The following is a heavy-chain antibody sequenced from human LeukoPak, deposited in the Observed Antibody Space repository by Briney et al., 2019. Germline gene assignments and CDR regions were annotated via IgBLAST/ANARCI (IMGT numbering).Heavy chain of an antibody. V-gene: IGHV3-48*04. J-gene: IGHJ4*02. D-gene: IGHD3-22*01. CDR2: ISSSGSTI. CDR3: ARPYYYDSSGPLDY. CDR1: GITFSSYG. Sequence: GGSLRLSCAASGITFSSYGMSWIRQAPGKGLEWVSYISSSGSTIYYADSVKGRFTISRDNAKNSLYLQMNSLRAEDTAVYYCARPYYYDSSGPLDYWGQGTLVTVSS.